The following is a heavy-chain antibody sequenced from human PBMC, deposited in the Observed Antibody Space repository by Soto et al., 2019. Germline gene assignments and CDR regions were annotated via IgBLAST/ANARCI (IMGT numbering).Heavy chain of an antibody. J-gene: IGHJ4*02. CDR3: AREQIGVAGSTYDY. CDR2: IWYDGSRT. Sequence: QVQLVESGGGVVQPGTSLRLSCAASGFTFSTYGMHCVRQAPGKGLDWVALIWYDGSRTHYAESVKGRFTISRDNSENTLFLQMNSLRVEDTAVYYCAREQIGVAGSTYDYWGQGTLVTVSS. D-gene: IGHD6-19*01. V-gene: IGHV3-33*01. CDR1: GFTFSTYG.